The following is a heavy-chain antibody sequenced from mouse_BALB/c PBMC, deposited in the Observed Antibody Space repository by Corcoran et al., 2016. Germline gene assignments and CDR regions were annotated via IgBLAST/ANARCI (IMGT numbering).Heavy chain of an antibody. V-gene: IGHV1S136*01. CDR2: INPYNDGT. D-gene: IGHD1-1*01. Sequence: EVQLQQPGPELVKPGASVKMSCKASGYTFTSYVMHWVKQKPGQGLEWIGYINPYNDGTKYNEKFKGKATLTSDKSSSTAYMELSSLTSEDSAVYYCARAYYYGSSLYAMDYWGQGTSVTVSS. CDR3: ARAYYYGSSLYAMDY. J-gene: IGHJ4*01. CDR1: GYTFTSYV.